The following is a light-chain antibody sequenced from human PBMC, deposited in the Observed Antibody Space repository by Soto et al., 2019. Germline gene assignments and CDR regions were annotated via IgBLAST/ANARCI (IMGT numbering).Light chain of an antibody. CDR3: QQYNNWPG. V-gene: IGKV3-15*01. CDR2: GAS. Sequence: EIVMTQSPATLSVSPGERATLTCRASQSVSSNLAWYQQKPGQAPRLLIYGASTRATGIPARFSGSGSGTEFTLTISSLQSEDFAVYHCQQYNNWPGFGPGTKVDIK. CDR1: QSVSSN. J-gene: IGKJ3*01.